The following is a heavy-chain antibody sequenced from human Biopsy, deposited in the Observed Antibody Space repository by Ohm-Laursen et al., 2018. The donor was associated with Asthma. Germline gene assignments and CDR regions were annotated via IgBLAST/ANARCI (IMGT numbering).Heavy chain of an antibody. V-gene: IGHV3-30*18. Sequence: SLRLSCTATGFTFSSYGMHWVRQAPGKGLEWVAVMSFDGRQTYYADSVKGRFTISRDNSKNTLYLQMNSLRAEDTAVYYCAKERYYDFWSGYPIWGQGTMVTVSS. D-gene: IGHD3-3*01. J-gene: IGHJ3*02. CDR2: MSFDGRQT. CDR3: AKERYYDFWSGYPI. CDR1: GFTFSSYG.